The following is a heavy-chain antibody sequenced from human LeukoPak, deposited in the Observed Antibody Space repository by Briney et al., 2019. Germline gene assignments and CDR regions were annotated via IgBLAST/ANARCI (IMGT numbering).Heavy chain of an antibody. CDR2: IYYSGST. CDR3: AARTVGATTGVY. V-gene: IGHV4-59*01. J-gene: IGHJ4*02. CDR1: GGSISSYY. D-gene: IGHD1-26*01. Sequence: SETLSLTCTVSGGSISSYYWSWIRQPPGKGLEWIGYIYYSGSTNYNPPLKSRVTISVDTSKNQFSLKLSSVTAADTAVYYCAARTVGATTGVYWGQGTLVTVSS.